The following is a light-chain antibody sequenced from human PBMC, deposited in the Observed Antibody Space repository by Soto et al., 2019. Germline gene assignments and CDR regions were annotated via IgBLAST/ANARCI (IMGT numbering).Light chain of an antibody. V-gene: IGKV1-9*01. CDR3: QQLNSYPLT. CDR2: AAS. Sequence: QLTQSPSSPSASVGDRVTITCRASQGGASYLAWYQQKPGQAPNLLIYAASTLQSGVPSRFSGSGSGTDFTLTISSLQPEDFATYYCQQLNSYPLTFGGGTKVEI. CDR1: QGGASY. J-gene: IGKJ4*01.